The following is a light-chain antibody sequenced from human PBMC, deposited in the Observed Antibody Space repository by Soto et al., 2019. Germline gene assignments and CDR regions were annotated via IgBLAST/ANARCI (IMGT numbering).Light chain of an antibody. CDR3: CSYVSGGTYV. CDR2: SNH. V-gene: IGLV1-47*02. Sequence: QSVLTQPPSASGTPGQRVTISCSGSSSNIGSNYVYWYQQLPGTAPKLLIYSNHQRPSGVPDRFSGSKSGTSASLAISGLRSEDEADYYCCSYVSGGTYVFGAGTKVTVL. J-gene: IGLJ1*01. CDR1: SSNIGSNY.